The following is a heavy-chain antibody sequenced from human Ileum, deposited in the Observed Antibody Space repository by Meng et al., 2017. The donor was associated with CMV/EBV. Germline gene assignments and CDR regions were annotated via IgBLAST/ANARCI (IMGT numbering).Heavy chain of an antibody. CDR2: FNHYGST. V-gene: IGHV4-34*01. D-gene: IGHD4-11*01. CDR1: GGSFSGYY. J-gene: IGHJ4*02. CDR3: ASGKSNLEY. Sequence: QWQVQERGAGLLKPSETLSLTCAVYGGSFSGYYWSWIRQVPGKGLEWIGEFNHYGSTNYNPSLKSRVTISVDTSKNQFSLNLSSVTAADTAVYYCASGKSNLEYWGQGTLVTVSS.